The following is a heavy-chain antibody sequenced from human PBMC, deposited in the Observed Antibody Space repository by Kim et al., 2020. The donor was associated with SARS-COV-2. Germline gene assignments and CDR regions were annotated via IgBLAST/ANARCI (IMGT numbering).Heavy chain of an antibody. Sequence: NCTPSLKRRVTISLDTSKRHFSLQLSSVTAADTAVYYCARDHTNYFNYWGQGTLVIVSS. CDR3: ARDHTNYFNY. V-gene: IGHV4-61*03. J-gene: IGHJ4*02.